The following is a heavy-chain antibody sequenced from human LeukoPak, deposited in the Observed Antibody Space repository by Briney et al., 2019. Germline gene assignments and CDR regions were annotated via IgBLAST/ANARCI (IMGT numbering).Heavy chain of an antibody. J-gene: IGHJ3*02. CDR1: GFTFSSYG. D-gene: IGHD2-15*01. CDR2: ISSSSSYI. V-gene: IGHV3-21*01. CDR3: AVVVAAPDAFDI. Sequence: GGSLRLSCAASGFTFSSYGMHWVRQAPGKGLEWVSSISSSSSYIYYADSVKGRFTISRDNAKNSPYLQMNSLRAEDTAVYYCAVVVAAPDAFDIWGQGTMVTVSS.